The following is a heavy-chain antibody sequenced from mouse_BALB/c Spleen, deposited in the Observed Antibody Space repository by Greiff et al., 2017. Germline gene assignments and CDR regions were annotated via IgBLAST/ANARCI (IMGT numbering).Heavy chain of an antibody. J-gene: IGHJ2*01. CDR2: IRSKSNNYAT. CDR3: VRHKDFDY. V-gene: IGHV10-1*02. Sequence: EVKLVESGGGLVQPKGSLKLSCAASGFTFNTYAMNWVRQAPGKGLEWVARIRSKSNNYATYYADSVKDRFTISRDDSQSMLYLQMNNLKTEDTAMYYCVRHKDFDYWGQGTTLTVSS. CDR1: GFTFNTYA.